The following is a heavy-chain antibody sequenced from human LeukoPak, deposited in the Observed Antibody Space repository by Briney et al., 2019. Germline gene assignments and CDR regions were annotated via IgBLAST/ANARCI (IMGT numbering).Heavy chain of an antibody. D-gene: IGHD4-17*01. CDR2: IYYSGST. J-gene: IGHJ4*02. CDR1: GGSISSSSYY. CDR3: ARGGTVTTSAFDY. Sequence: TSETLSLTCTVSGGSISSSSYYWGWIRQPPGKGLEWIGSIYYSGSTYYNPSLKSRVTISVDTSKNQFSLKLSSVTAADTAVYYCARGGTVTTSAFDYWGQGTLVTVSS. V-gene: IGHV4-39*07.